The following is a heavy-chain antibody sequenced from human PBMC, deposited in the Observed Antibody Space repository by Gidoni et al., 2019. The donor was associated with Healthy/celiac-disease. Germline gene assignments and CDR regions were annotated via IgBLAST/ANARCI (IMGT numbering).Heavy chain of an antibody. J-gene: IGHJ6*02. CDR1: GGPFSSYA. V-gene: IGHV1-69*01. Sequence: QVQLVQSGAEVKKPGSSVKVSCKASGGPFSSYAISWVRQAPGQGLEWMGGIIPIFGTANYAQKFQGRVTITADESTSTAYMELSSLRSEDTAVYYCARGEYCSGGSCYSVAYHGMDVWGQGTTVTVSS. CDR2: IIPIFGTA. D-gene: IGHD2-15*01. CDR3: ARGEYCSGGSCYSVAYHGMDV.